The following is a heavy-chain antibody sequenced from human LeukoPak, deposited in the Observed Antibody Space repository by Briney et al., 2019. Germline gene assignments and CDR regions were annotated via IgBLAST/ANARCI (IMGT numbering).Heavy chain of an antibody. Sequence: PGGSLRLSCTASGFTFRNADMTWVRQAPGKGLEWISAMNGGGGSRYYAESVKGRFTVSRDNSRDTLYLQMSSLRVEDTAVYFCARDYINDSFDPWGQGTMVTVSS. CDR1: GFTFRNAD. V-gene: IGHV3-23*01. J-gene: IGHJ3*01. CDR3: ARDYINDSFDP. CDR2: MNGGGGSR.